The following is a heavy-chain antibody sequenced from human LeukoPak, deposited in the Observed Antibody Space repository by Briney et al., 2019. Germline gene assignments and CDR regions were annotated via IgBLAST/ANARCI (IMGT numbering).Heavy chain of an antibody. J-gene: IGHJ4*02. Sequence: PGGSLRLSCAASGSTFSSYWMSWVRQAPGKGLEWVANIKQDGSEKYYVDSVKGRFTISRDNAKNSLYLQMNSLRAEDTAVYYCAREGDYGGFDYWGQGTLVTVSS. D-gene: IGHD4-17*01. CDR2: IKQDGSEK. CDR3: AREGDYGGFDY. CDR1: GSTFSSYW. V-gene: IGHV3-7*01.